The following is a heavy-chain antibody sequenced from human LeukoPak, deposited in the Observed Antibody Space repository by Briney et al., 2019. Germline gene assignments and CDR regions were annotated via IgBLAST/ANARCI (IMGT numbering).Heavy chain of an antibody. Sequence: SVKVSCKASGGTFSSYAISWVRQAPGQGLEWMGGIIPIFGTANYAQKFQGRVAITADKSTSTAYMELSSLRSEDTAVYYCATALILGYCSSTSCKEVADAFDIWGQGTMVTVSS. CDR1: GGTFSSYA. J-gene: IGHJ3*02. CDR2: IIPIFGTA. D-gene: IGHD2-2*01. V-gene: IGHV1-69*06. CDR3: ATALILGYCSSTSCKEVADAFDI.